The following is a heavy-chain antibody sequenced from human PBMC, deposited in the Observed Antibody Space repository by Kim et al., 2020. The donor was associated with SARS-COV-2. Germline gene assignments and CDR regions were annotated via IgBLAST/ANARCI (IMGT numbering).Heavy chain of an antibody. CDR1: GGSFSGYY. Sequence: SETLSLTCAVYGGSFSGYYWSWIRQPPGKGLEWIGEINHSGSTNYNPSLKSRVTISVDTSKNQFSLKLSSVTAADTAVYYCARTVGSRVPYYFDYWGQGTLVTVSS. V-gene: IGHV4-34*01. CDR3: ARTVGSRVPYYFDY. J-gene: IGHJ4*02. CDR2: INHSGST. D-gene: IGHD1-26*01.